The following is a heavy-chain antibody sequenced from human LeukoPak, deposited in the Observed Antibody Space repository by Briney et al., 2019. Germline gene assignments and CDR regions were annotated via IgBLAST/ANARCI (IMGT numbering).Heavy chain of an antibody. Sequence: ASVTVSCTASGYTFTGYYMHWVRQAPGQGLEWMGWINPNSGGTNYAQKFQGRVTMTRDTSISTAYMELSRLRSDDTAVYYCARDLGIAAAGYWGQGTLVTVSS. V-gene: IGHV1-2*02. D-gene: IGHD6-13*01. J-gene: IGHJ4*02. CDR1: GYTFTGYY. CDR3: ARDLGIAAAGY. CDR2: INPNSGGT.